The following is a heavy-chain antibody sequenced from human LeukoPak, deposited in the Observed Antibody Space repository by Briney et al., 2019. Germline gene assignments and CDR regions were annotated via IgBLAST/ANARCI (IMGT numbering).Heavy chain of an antibody. V-gene: IGHV4-31*03. D-gene: IGHD3-22*01. CDR2: IYYSGST. CDR1: GGSISSGGYY. Sequence: SQTLSLTCTVSGGSISSGGYYWSWIRQHPGKGLEWIGYIYYSGSTYYNPPLKSRVTISVDTPKNQFSLKLSSVTAADTAVYYCARDLPPEGYSSGYEYAFDIWGQGTMVTVSS. J-gene: IGHJ3*02. CDR3: ARDLPPEGYSSGYEYAFDI.